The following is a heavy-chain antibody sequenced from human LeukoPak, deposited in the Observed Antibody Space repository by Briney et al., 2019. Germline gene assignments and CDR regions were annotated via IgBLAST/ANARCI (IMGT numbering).Heavy chain of an antibody. V-gene: IGHV1-2*02. Sequence: ASVKVSCKASGYTFTGYYMHWVRQAPGQGLERMGWINPNSGGTNYAQKFQGRVTMTRDTSISTAYMELSRLRSDDTAVYYCAREVLGYCSGGSCYSGAFDIWGQGTMVTVSS. CDR2: INPNSGGT. CDR3: AREVLGYCSGGSCYSGAFDI. D-gene: IGHD2-15*01. J-gene: IGHJ3*02. CDR1: GYTFTGYY.